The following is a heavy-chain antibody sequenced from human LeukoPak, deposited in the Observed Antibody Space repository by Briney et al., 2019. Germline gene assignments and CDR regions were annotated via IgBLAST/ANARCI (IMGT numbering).Heavy chain of an antibody. D-gene: IGHD3-16*02. J-gene: IGHJ3*02. CDR1: GGSISSYY. Sequence: PSETLSLTCTVSGGSISSYYWSWIRQPPGKGLEWIGYIYYSGSTNYNPSLKSRVTISVDTSKNQFSLKLNSVTAADTAVYYCAKSNRYGLVDIWGQGTMVTVSS. V-gene: IGHV4-59*12. CDR3: AKSNRYGLVDI. CDR2: IYYSGST.